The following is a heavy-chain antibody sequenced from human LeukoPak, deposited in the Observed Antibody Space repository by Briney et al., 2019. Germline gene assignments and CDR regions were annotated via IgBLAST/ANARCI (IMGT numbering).Heavy chain of an antibody. CDR1: GFTFSSYA. V-gene: IGHV3-23*01. J-gene: IGHJ3*02. D-gene: IGHD1-26*01. CDR2: ISGSGGST. CDR3: AKDESGSYWAGAFDI. Sequence: GGSLRLSCAASGFTFSSYAMSWVRQAPGKGLEWVSAISGSGGSTYYADSVKGRFTISRDNSKNTLCLQMNSLRAEDTAVYYCAKDESGSYWAGAFDIWGQGTMVTVSS.